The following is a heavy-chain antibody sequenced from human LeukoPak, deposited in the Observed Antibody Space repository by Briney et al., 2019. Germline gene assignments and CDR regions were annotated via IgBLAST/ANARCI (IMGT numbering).Heavy chain of an antibody. Sequence: GESLKISCKGSGYSFTSYWIGWVRQMPGKGLEWMGIIYPGDSDTRYSPSFQGQVTISADKSISTAYLQWSSLKASDTAMYHCARLHGGIAAATAYFDYWGQGTLVTVSS. CDR2: IYPGDSDT. V-gene: IGHV5-51*01. J-gene: IGHJ4*02. CDR3: ARLHGGIAAATAYFDY. CDR1: GYSFTSYW. D-gene: IGHD6-13*01.